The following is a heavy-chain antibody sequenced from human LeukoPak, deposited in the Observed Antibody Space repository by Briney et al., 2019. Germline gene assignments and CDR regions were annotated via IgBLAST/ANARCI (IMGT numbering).Heavy chain of an antibody. V-gene: IGHV4-59*11. J-gene: IGHJ4*02. CDR3: ARVTYYYDSSGYSYGDYFDY. D-gene: IGHD3-22*01. Sequence: SETLSLTCTVSGGSISGHYWSWIRQPPGKGLEWIGYIRYSGSTEYNPSLKSRVTISVDTSKNQFSLRLSSVTVADTAVYYCARVTYYYDSSGYSYGDYFDYWGQGTLVTVSS. CDR2: IRYSGST. CDR1: GGSISGHY.